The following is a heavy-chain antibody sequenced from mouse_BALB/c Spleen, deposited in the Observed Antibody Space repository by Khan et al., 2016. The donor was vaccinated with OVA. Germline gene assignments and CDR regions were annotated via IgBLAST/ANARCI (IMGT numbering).Heavy chain of an antibody. CDR1: GYTFTNYW. CDR3: ARGATWYFDV. D-gene: IGHD3-1*01. CDR2: IYPGVFFT. Sequence: QVQLQQSGGEVVRPGTSVKISCKASGYTFTNYWLGWVRQRPGHGLEWIGDIYPGVFFTHYNEHFKGKATLTVDTSSSTANMQLSTLTSEDSAVYFCARGATWYFDVWGAGTTVTVSS. J-gene: IGHJ1*01. V-gene: IGHV1-63*02.